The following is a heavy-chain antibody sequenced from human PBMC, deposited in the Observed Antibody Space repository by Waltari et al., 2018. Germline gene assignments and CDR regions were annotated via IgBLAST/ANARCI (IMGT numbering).Heavy chain of an antibody. V-gene: IGHV3-23*01. D-gene: IGHD2-21*01. Sequence: VQLLESGVGLAQPGGSLRLSCAAVGFTFSSFAMRWVRQVPGKGPEWVSGISGSDTYYADSVKGRFTISRDNSKDTLYLQMNSLRAEDTAIYYCAKDHISRNGDTAIDPWGQGTLVTVSS. CDR2: ISGSDT. CDR1: GFTFSSFA. CDR3: AKDHISRNGDTAIDP. J-gene: IGHJ5*02.